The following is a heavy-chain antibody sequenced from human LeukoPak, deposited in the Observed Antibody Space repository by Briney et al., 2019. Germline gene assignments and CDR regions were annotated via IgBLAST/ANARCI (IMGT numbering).Heavy chain of an antibody. V-gene: IGHV4-39*01. CDR3: ARQAPTFYDFWSGSNPHFDY. J-gene: IGHJ4*02. CDR1: GGSISSSSYY. CDR2: IYYSGST. Sequence: SETLSLTCTVSGGSISSSSYYWGWIRQPPGKGLEWIGSIYYSGSTYYNPSLKSRVTISVDTSKNQFSLKLSSVTAADTAVYYCARQAPTFYDFWSGSNPHFDYWGQGTLVTVSS. D-gene: IGHD3-3*01.